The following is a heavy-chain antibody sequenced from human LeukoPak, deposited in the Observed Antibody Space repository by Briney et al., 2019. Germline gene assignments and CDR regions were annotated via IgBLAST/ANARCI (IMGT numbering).Heavy chain of an antibody. J-gene: IGHJ4*02. V-gene: IGHV3-9*01. D-gene: IGHD5-18*01. CDR3: AKDSGYSYGYGEGYFDY. CDR2: ISWNSGSI. Sequence: GGSLRLSCAAFGFTFDDYAMHWVRQAPGKGLEWVSGISWNSGSIGYADSVKGRFTISRDNAKNSLYLQMNSLRAEDTALYYCAKDSGYSYGYGEGYFDYWGQGTLVTVSS. CDR1: GFTFDDYA.